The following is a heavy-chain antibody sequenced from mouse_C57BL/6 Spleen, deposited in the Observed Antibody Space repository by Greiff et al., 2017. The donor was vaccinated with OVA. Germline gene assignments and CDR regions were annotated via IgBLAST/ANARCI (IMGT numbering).Heavy chain of an antibody. V-gene: IGHV1-61*01. CDR2: IYPSDSET. Sequence: VQLQQSGAELVRPGSSVKLSCKASGYTFTSYWMDWVKQRPGQGLEWIGNIYPSDSETHYNQKFKDKATLTVDKSSSTAYMQLSSLTSEDSAVYCCARARLDWYFDVWGTGTTVTVSS. CDR3: ARARLDWYFDV. CDR1: GYTFTSYW. J-gene: IGHJ1*03.